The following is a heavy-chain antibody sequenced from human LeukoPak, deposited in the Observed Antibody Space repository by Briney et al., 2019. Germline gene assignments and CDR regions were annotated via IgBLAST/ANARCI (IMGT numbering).Heavy chain of an antibody. V-gene: IGHV1-69*04. Sequence: ASVKVSCKASGGTFSSYAISWVRQAPGQGLEWMGRIIPILGIANYAQKFQGRVTITADKSTSTAYMELSSLRSEDTAVYYCARVRPSYGDYYYFDYWGQGTLVTVSS. D-gene: IGHD4-17*01. J-gene: IGHJ4*02. CDR1: GGTFSSYA. CDR2: IIPILGIA. CDR3: ARVRPSYGDYYYFDY.